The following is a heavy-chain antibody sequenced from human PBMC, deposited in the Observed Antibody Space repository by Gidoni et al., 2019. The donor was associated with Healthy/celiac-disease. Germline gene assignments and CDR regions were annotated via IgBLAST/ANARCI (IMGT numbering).Heavy chain of an antibody. CDR1: GGSISSYY. D-gene: IGHD6-19*01. J-gene: IGHJ5*02. Sequence: QVQLQESGPGLVTPSETLSLTCTVSGGSISSYYWSWIRQPPGKGLEWNGYISYSGRPNYNPALKSRVTISVDTSKNQFSLKLSSVTAADTAVYYCARDRQAVAGTGGPYNWFDPWGQGTLVTVSS. V-gene: IGHV4-59*01. CDR3: ARDRQAVAGTGGPYNWFDP. CDR2: ISYSGRP.